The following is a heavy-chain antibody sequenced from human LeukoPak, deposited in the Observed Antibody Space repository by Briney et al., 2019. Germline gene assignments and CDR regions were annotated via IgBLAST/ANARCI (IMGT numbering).Heavy chain of an antibody. CDR3: AKGAAYSTTGRPYYFDY. J-gene: IGHJ4*02. Sequence: GGSLRLSCVASGFTFTRFDMHWVRQPPGKSLQWVSSIGATGDSYSKESVEGRFTISRDDVANSLHLQMSSLRADDTAVYYCAKGAAYSTTGRPYYFDYWGQGILVTVSS. D-gene: IGHD2/OR15-2a*01. CDR2: IGATGDS. V-gene: IGHV3-13*01. CDR1: GFTFTRFD.